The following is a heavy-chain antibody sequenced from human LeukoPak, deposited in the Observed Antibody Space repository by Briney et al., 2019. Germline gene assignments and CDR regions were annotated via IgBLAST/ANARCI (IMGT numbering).Heavy chain of an antibody. J-gene: IGHJ4*02. Sequence: SETLSLTCTVSGGSICSSSYYWGWIRQPPRKGLEWIGSIYYSGSTYYNPPLKSRVTISVDTSKNQFSLKLSSSTAADTAVYYCARLPYSYGSFFDYWGQGTLVTVSP. V-gene: IGHV4-39*01. CDR3: ARLPYSYGSFFDY. CDR2: IYYSGST. D-gene: IGHD5-18*01. CDR1: GGSICSSSYY.